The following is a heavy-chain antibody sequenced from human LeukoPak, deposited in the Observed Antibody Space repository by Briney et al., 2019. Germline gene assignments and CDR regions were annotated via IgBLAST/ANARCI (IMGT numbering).Heavy chain of an antibody. D-gene: IGHD3-3*01. CDR3: ARDFWSGYSPRGFDY. CDR2: ISYDGSNK. V-gene: IGHV3-30*04. CDR1: GFTFSSYV. J-gene: IGHJ4*02. Sequence: PGRSLRLSCAASGFTFSSYVMHWVRQAPGKGLEWVAVISYDGSNKYYADSVKGRFTISRDNSKNTLYLQMNSLRAEDTTVYYCARDFWSGYSPRGFDYWGQGTLVTVSS.